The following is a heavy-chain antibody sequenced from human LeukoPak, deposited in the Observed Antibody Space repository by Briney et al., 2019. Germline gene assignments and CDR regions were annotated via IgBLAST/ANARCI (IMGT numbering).Heavy chain of an antibody. CDR2: IHYSGST. CDR3: ARPQRDGDYYFDY. J-gene: IGHJ4*02. Sequence: SSETLSLTCTVSGGSIRSSGYFWGWVRQPPGKGLEWIGNIHYSGSTYYNPSLKSRVTISVDTSKNQFSLKLSSVTAADTAVYYCARPQRDGDYYFDYLGQGTLVTVSS. D-gene: IGHD4-17*01. CDR1: GGSIRSSGYF. V-gene: IGHV4-39*01.